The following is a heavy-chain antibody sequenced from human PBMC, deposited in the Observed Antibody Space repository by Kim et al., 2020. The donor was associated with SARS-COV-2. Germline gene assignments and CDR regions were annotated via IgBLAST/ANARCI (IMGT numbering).Heavy chain of an antibody. D-gene: IGHD3-3*01. CDR3: ARAYTIFGVVTHAFDI. CDR2: IIPIFGTA. J-gene: IGHJ3*02. V-gene: IGHV1-69*13. CDR1: GGTFSSYA. Sequence: SVKVSCKASGGTFSSYAISWVRQAPGQGLEWMGGIIPIFGTANYAQKFQGRVTITADESTSTAYMELSSLRSEDTAVYYCARAYTIFGVVTHAFDIWGQGTMVTVSS.